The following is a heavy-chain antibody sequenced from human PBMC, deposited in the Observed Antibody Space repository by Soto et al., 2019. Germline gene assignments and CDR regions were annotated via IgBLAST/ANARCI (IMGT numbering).Heavy chain of an antibody. CDR3: THASYYDILTGYYNDDY. CDR1: GFTFSGSA. CDR2: IRSKANSYAT. J-gene: IGHJ4*02. V-gene: IGHV3-73*01. D-gene: IGHD3-9*01. Sequence: GGSLRLSCAASGFTFSGSAMHWVRQASGKGLEWVGRIRSKANSYATAYAASVKGRFTISRDDSKNTAYLQMNSLKTEDTAVYYCTHASYYDILTGYYNDDYWGQGTLVTVSS.